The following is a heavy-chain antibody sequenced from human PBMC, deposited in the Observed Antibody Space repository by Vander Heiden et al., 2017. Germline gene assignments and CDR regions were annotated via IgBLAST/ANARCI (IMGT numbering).Heavy chain of an antibody. D-gene: IGHD6-6*01. V-gene: IGHV3-53*01. Sequence: EVPLVESGGALLPPGGSLGLSCPASGFSARSYYMNWVRQAPGKGLEWVSLMYASGSTFYADSAKGRFTISRDNSKNTVYLQMNSLRVDDTAIYYCAREIAAAWSWFDPWGQGTRVTVSS. CDR1: GFSARSYY. CDR3: AREIAAAWSWFDP. J-gene: IGHJ5*02. CDR2: MYASGST.